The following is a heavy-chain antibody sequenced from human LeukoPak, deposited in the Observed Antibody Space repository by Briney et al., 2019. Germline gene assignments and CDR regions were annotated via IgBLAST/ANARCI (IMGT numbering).Heavy chain of an antibody. D-gene: IGHD6-19*01. CDR1: GFSFSNYA. J-gene: IGHJ4*02. V-gene: IGHV3-23*01. Sequence: GGSLRLSCAASGFSFSNYAMSWVRQAPGKGLEWVSAISGRVGSTDYADSVKGRFTISRDNSKNTLYLQMNSLRAEDTAVYYCAKDRGSGWPQFDYWGQGTLVTVSP. CDR2: ISGRVGST. CDR3: AKDRGSGWPQFDY.